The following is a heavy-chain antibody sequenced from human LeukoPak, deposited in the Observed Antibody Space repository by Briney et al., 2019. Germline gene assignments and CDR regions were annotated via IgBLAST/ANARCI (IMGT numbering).Heavy chain of an antibody. D-gene: IGHD5-18*01. Sequence: DSVKVSCKASGYTFTGYYMHWVRQAPGQGLELMGRINPNSGGTNYAQKFQGRVTMTRDTSISTAYMELSRLRSDDTAVYYCARGDTAMHDGAFDIWGQGTMVTVSS. CDR3: ARGDTAMHDGAFDI. CDR1: GYTFTGYY. V-gene: IGHV1-2*06. CDR2: INPNSGGT. J-gene: IGHJ3*02.